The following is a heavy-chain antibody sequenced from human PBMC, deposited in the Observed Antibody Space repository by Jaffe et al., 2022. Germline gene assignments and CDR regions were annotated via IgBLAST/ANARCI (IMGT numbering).Heavy chain of an antibody. V-gene: IGHV4-38-2*01. CDR2: IYHSGST. J-gene: IGHJ6*03. CDR1: GYSISSGYY. D-gene: IGHD6-19*01. Sequence: QVQLQESGPGLVKPSETLSLTCAVSGYSISSGYYWGWIRQPPGKGLEWIGSIYHSGSTYYNPSLKSRVTISVDTSKNQFSLKLSSVTAADTAVYYCARHDVSSGWRDKLYYYYYMDVWGKGTTVTVSS. CDR3: ARHDVSSGWRDKLYYYYYMDV.